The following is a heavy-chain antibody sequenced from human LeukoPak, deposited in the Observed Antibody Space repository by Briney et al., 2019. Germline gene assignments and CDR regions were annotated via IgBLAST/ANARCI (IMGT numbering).Heavy chain of an antibody. V-gene: IGHV4-38-2*02. J-gene: IGHJ4*02. CDR1: GYSISSGYY. D-gene: IGHD1-1*01. Sequence: SETLSLTCTVSGYSISSGYYWGWIRQPPGKGLEWIGSIYHSGSTYYNPSLKSRVTISVDTSKNQFSLKLSSVTAADTAVYYCARSAGGRPLEFDYWGQGTLVTVSS. CDR3: ARSAGGRPLEFDY. CDR2: IYHSGST.